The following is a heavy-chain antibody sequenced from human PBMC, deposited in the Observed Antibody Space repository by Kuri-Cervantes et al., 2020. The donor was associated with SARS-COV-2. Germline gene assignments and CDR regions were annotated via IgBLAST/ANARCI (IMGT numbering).Heavy chain of an antibody. Sequence: GESLKISCAASGFTFSSYWMSWVRQAPGKGLEWVANIKQDGSEKYYVDSVKGRFTISRDNSKNTLYLQMNSLRAEDTAVYYCAREDIAAGVPDYWGQGTPVTVSS. V-gene: IGHV3-7*01. D-gene: IGHD5-12*01. CDR2: IKQDGSEK. J-gene: IGHJ4*02. CDR1: GFTFSSYW. CDR3: AREDIAAGVPDY.